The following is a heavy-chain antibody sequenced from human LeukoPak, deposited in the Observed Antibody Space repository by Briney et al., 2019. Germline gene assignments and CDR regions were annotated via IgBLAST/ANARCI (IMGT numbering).Heavy chain of an antibody. CDR1: GDGVSSNSAA. CDR2: TYYKSKWYN. D-gene: IGHD3-16*02. CDR3: ARDGLNYVWGSYRYNWFDP. V-gene: IGHV6-1*01. J-gene: IGHJ5*01. Sequence: SQTLSLTCAISGDGVSSNSAAWNWIRQSPSRGLEWLGRTYYKSKWYNDYAVSVKSRITINPDTSKNQFSLQLNSVTPEDTAVYYCARDGLNYVWGSYRYNWFDPWGKGTTVTVSS.